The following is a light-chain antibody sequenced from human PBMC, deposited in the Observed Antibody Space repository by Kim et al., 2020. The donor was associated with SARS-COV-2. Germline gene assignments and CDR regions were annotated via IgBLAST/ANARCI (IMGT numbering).Light chain of an antibody. J-gene: IGLJ1*01. CDR3: SSYAGGYTYV. Sequence: QSVTISCPGTSSDVGCYNFVSWYQQHPGKAPNLMIYDVSKRPSGVPARFSGSKSGNTASLTISGLQAEDEADYYCSSYAGGYTYVFGTGTKVTVL. V-gene: IGLV2-11*03. CDR2: DVS. CDR1: SSDVGCYNF.